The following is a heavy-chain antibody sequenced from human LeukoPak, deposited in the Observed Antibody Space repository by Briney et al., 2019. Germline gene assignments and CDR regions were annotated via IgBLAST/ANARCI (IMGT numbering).Heavy chain of an antibody. CDR3: ARAARRGSDWFDP. CDR1: GGSFSGYY. V-gene: IGHV4-34*01. CDR2: INHSGST. Sequence: SETLSLTCAVYGGSFSGYYWSWIRQPPGKGLEWIGEINHSGSTNYNPSLKSRVTISVDTSKNQFSLKLSSVTAADAAVYYCARAARRGSDWFDPWGQGTLVTVSS. J-gene: IGHJ5*02.